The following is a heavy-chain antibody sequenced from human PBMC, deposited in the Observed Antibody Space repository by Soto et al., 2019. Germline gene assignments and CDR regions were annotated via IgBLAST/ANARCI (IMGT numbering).Heavy chain of an antibody. Sequence: ETLSLTCTVSGGSISSYYWSWIRQPPGKGLEWIGYIYYSGITNYNPSLKSRVTISVDTSKNQLSLKLSSVTAADTAVYYCARYKSNYYYGMDFWGQGTTVSVSS. J-gene: IGHJ6*02. CDR2: IYYSGIT. D-gene: IGHD1-20*01. V-gene: IGHV4-59*01. CDR3: ARYKSNYYYGMDF. CDR1: GGSISSYY.